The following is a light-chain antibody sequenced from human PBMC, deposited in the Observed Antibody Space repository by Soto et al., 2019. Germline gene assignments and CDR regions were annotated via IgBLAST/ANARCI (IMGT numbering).Light chain of an antibody. CDR3: QQYFEWPPMT. J-gene: IGKJ1*01. V-gene: IGKV3-15*01. Sequence: EVLMTQSPATLSVSPGEKATLSCWASETVATNLAWYQQKPGQAPRLLISGASTRAAGISDRFRGSGSGTEFPLTISSLRSEDSGIYYCQQYFEWPPMTFGQGTKVEI. CDR1: ETVATN. CDR2: GAS.